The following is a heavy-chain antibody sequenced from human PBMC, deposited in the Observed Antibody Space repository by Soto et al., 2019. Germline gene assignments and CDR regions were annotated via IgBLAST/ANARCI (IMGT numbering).Heavy chain of an antibody. Sequence: GESLKISCKGSGYSFTSYWIGWVRQMPGKGLEWMGIIYPGDSDTRYSPSFQGQVTISADKSISTAYLQWSSLKASDTAMYYSARLGPSITFGGVIVSAPLDYWGQGTLVTVSS. D-gene: IGHD3-16*02. CDR1: GYSFTSYW. V-gene: IGHV5-51*01. CDR3: ARLGPSITFGGVIVSAPLDY. J-gene: IGHJ4*02. CDR2: IYPGDSDT.